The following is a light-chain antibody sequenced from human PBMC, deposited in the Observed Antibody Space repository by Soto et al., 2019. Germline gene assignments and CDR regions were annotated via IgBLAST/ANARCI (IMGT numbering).Light chain of an antibody. V-gene: IGLV2-14*02. Sequence: QSALTQPASVSGSPGQTITISCTGTSTDIGSYDLVSWYQQHPGKVPKLMIYEVTNRPSGVSNRFSGSKSGNTASLTISGLQAEDEADYYCSSYTTTSTTFGGGTKVTVL. J-gene: IGLJ3*02. CDR3: SSYTTTSTT. CDR2: EVT. CDR1: STDIGSYDL.